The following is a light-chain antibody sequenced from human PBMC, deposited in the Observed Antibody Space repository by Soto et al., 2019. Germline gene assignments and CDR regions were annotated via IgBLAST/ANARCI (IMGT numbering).Light chain of an antibody. CDR3: QQYGSSPWT. CDR1: QSVSSSC. V-gene: IGKV3-20*01. J-gene: IGKJ1*01. CDR2: GAS. Sequence: IMLTQLLATFSLSPGERATLSCRASQSVSSSCLAWYQQKPGQAPRSLIYGASSRATGIPDRFSGSGSGTDFTLTISRLEPEDFAVYYCQQYGSSPWTFGQGTKVDIK.